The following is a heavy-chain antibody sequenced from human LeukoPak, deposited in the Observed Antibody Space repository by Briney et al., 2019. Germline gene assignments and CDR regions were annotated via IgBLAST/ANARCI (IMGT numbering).Heavy chain of an antibody. Sequence: GGSLRLSCAASGFTFSSYAMHWVRQAPGKGLAWVAVISYDGSNKYYADSVKGRFTISRDNSKNTLYLQMNSLRAEDTAVYYCASSTYYYYMDVWGKGTTVTVSS. CDR2: ISYDGSNK. V-gene: IGHV3-30*04. CDR3: ASSTYYYYMDV. D-gene: IGHD2-2*01. J-gene: IGHJ6*03. CDR1: GFTFSSYA.